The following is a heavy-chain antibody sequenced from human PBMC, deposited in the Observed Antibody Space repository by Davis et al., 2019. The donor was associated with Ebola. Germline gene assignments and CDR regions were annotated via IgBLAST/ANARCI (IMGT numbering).Heavy chain of an antibody. J-gene: IGHJ5*02. V-gene: IGHV4-59*11. CDR2: IYYSGST. Sequence: SETLSLTCTVSGASIRSHYWSWIRQPPGKGLEWIGYIYYSGSTNYNPSLKSRVTISVDTSKNQFSLKLSSVTAADTAVYYCARVVRITMVRGALKWFDPWGQGTLVTVSS. D-gene: IGHD3-10*01. CDR3: ARVVRITMVRGALKWFDP. CDR1: GASIRSHY.